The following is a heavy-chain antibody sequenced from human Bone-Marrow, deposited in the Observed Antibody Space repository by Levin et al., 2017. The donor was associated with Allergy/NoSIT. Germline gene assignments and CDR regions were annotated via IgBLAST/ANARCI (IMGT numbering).Heavy chain of an antibody. CDR3: ARVRDSYGYLHLDY. J-gene: IGHJ4*02. D-gene: IGHD5-18*01. CDR2: IFHSGSS. V-gene: IGHV4-59*01. Sequence: SQTLSLTCSVSGGSMSPYYWSWIRPTPGRGLEWIGYIFHSGSSSYNPSLEGRVTISIDKSRTQFSLKLSSVTAAETALYFCARVRDSYGYLHLDYWGQGALVIVST. CDR1: GGSMSPYY.